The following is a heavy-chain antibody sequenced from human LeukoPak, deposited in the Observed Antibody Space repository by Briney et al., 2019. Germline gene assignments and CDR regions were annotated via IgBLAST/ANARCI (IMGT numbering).Heavy chain of an antibody. CDR1: GFTLSTYW. CDR3: TRVSSAVDYFDF. J-gene: IGHJ4*02. Sequence: GGSLRLSCAASGFTLSTYWMHWVRQAPGKGLVWVSRFNSDGSIVHCADSVKGRFTISRDDAENTLYLQMNSLRLEDTAVYYCTRVSSAVDYFDFWGQGTLVTVSS. D-gene: IGHD5-18*01. V-gene: IGHV3-74*01. CDR2: FNSDGSIV.